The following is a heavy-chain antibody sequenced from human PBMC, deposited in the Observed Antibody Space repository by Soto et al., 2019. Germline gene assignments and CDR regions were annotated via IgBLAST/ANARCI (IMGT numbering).Heavy chain of an antibody. CDR1: GFTFSSSC. D-gene: IGHD3-22*01. V-gene: IGHV3-64D*08. CDR2: ISSNGSST. J-gene: IGHJ1*01. Sequence: GGSLRLSCAASGFTFSSSCMHWVRQAPGKGLEYVSAISSNGSSTYYADSVKGRFTISRDNSKNTLYLQMSSLRAEDTAVYYCVKDSYYDSSGYSEYFQHWGQGTLVTVSS. CDR3: VKDSYYDSSGYSEYFQH.